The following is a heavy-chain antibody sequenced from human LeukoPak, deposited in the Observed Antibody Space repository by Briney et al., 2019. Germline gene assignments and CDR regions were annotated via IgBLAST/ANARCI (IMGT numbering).Heavy chain of an antibody. CDR1: GFTFSSYA. V-gene: IGHV3-23*01. Sequence: GGSLRLSCAASGFTFSSYAMSWVRQAPGKGLEWVSAISGSGGSTYYADSVKGRFTISRDNSKNTLYLQMNSLRAEDTAVYYCAKSNYDTRSGYYFDYWGQGTLVTVSS. CDR2: ISGSGGST. D-gene: IGHD3-22*01. CDR3: AKSNYDTRSGYYFDY. J-gene: IGHJ4*02.